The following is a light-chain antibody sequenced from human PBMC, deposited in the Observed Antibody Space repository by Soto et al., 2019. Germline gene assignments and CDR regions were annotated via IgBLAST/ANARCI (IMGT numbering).Light chain of an antibody. CDR3: QSYDTSLIYV. J-gene: IGLJ1*01. CDR2: GNS. CDR1: SSNIGAGYD. Sequence: QSVLTQPPSVTGAPGQRVTISCTGSSSNIGAGYDVHWYQQLPQTAPKLLIYGNSNRPSGVPDRFSGSKSGASASLAITGLQAEDEADYYCQSYDTSLIYVFGTGTKVTVL. V-gene: IGLV1-40*01.